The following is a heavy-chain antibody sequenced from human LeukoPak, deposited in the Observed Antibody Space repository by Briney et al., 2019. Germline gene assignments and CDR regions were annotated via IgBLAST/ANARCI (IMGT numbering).Heavy chain of an antibody. CDR2: MSSDSKAT. J-gene: IGHJ4*02. CDR1: GFTFSSYG. CDR3: AREGFYASGNYPTFYFDS. Sequence: GGSLRLSCAASGFTFSSYGMHWVRQAPGKGLEWVAVMSSDSKATYYGASVKGRFTVSRDRSRDMLYLQMNSLSPDDAGTYFCAREGFYASGNYPTFYFDSWGQGVLVTVSS. V-gene: IGHV3-30*03. D-gene: IGHD3-10*01.